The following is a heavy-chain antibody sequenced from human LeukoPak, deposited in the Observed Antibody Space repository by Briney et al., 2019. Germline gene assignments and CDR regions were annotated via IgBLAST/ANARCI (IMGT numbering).Heavy chain of an antibody. V-gene: IGHV3-7*01. Sequence: GRSLRLSCAASGFTFSSYWMSWVRQAPGKGLEWVANIKSDGSDRYYVDSVKGRFTISRDNAKDSLYLQMNSLRAEDTAVYYCARDLFDYWGQGTLVTVSS. J-gene: IGHJ4*02. CDR2: IKSDGSDR. CDR1: GFTFSSYW. CDR3: ARDLFDY.